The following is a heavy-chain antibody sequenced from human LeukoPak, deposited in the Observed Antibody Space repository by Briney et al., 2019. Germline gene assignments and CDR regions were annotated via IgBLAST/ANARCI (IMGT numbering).Heavy chain of an antibody. CDR1: GGSISSSNW. CDR3: SRALHSGYYMDV. J-gene: IGHJ6*03. Sequence: SETLSLTCAVSGGSISSSNWWTWVRQPPGKGLEWIGEIYHSGSTNYNPSLKSRVTISVDTSKNQFSLKLSSVTAADTAVYYCSRALHSGYYMDVWGKGTTVTVSS. CDR2: IYHSGST. V-gene: IGHV4-4*02. D-gene: IGHD2-15*01.